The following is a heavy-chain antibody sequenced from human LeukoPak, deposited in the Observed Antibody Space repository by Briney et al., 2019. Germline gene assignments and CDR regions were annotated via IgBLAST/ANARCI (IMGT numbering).Heavy chain of an antibody. D-gene: IGHD2-21*01. V-gene: IGHV4-61*05. CDR3: ARHSGYSPSRVYYFDY. CDR1: GGSISSSSYY. Sequence: PSETLSLTCTVSGGSISSSSYYWSWIRQPPGKGLEWIGYFYYSGSTNYNPSLKSRVSISVDTSKNQFSLKLSSVTAADTAVYYCARHSGYSPSRVYYFDYWGQGTLVTVSS. J-gene: IGHJ4*02. CDR2: FYYSGST.